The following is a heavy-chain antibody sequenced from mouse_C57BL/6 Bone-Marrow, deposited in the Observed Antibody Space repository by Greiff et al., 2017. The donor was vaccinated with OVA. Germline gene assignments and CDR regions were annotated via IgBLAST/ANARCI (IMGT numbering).Heavy chain of an antibody. Sequence: VQLQQSGAELARPGASVKLSCKASGYTFTSYGISWVKQSTGQGLEWIGEIYPRSGNTYYNEKFKGKATLTADKSSSTAYMELRSLTSEDSAVYFCARSPLYGNYFDYWGQGTTLTVSS. V-gene: IGHV1-81*01. CDR3: ARSPLYGNYFDY. CDR1: GYTFTSYG. D-gene: IGHD2-1*01. J-gene: IGHJ2*01. CDR2: IYPRSGNT.